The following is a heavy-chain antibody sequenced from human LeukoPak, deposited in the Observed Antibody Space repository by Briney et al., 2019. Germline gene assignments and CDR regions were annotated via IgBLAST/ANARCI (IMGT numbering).Heavy chain of an antibody. CDR3: AGLIAVAGPNWYFDL. V-gene: IGHV4-34*01. Sequence: SETLSLTCAVYGGSFSGYYWSWIRQPPGKGLEWIGEINHSGSTNYNPSLKSRVTISVDTSKNQFSLKLSSVTAADTAVYYCAGLIAVAGPNWYFDLWGRGTLVTVSS. CDR1: GGSFSGYY. J-gene: IGHJ2*01. CDR2: INHSGST. D-gene: IGHD6-19*01.